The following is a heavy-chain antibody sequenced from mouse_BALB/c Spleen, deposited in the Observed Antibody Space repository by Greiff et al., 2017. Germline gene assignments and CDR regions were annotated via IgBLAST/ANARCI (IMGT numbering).Heavy chain of an antibody. CDR3: TRFHYYGYAMDY. V-gene: IGHV1S81*02. J-gene: IGHJ4*01. CDR1: GYTFTSYY. Sequence: QVQLQQSGAELVKPGASVKLSCKASGYTFTSYYMYWVKQRPGQGLEWIGEINPSNGGTNFNEKFKSKATLTVDKSSSTAYMQLSSLTSEDSAVYYCTRFHYYGYAMDYWGQGTSVTVSS. D-gene: IGHD1-2*01. CDR2: INPSNGGT.